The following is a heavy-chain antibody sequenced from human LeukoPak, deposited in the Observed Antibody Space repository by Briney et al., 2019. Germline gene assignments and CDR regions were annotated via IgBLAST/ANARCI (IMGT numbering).Heavy chain of an antibody. CDR1: GFTFSSYG. CDR2: IRYDGSNK. V-gene: IGHV3-30*02. J-gene: IGHJ6*02. D-gene: IGHD7-27*01. CDR3: ASQLGIHYYGMDV. Sequence: GGSLRLSCAASGFTFSSYGMHWVRQAPGKGLEWVAFIRYDGSNKYYADSVKGRFTISRDNSKNTLYLQMNSLRAEDTAVYYCASQLGIHYYGMDVWGQGTTVTVSS.